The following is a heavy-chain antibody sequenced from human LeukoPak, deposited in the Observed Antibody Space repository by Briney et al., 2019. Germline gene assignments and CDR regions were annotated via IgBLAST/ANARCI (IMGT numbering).Heavy chain of an antibody. Sequence: PGRSLRLSCAASGFTFDDYAMHWVRQAPGKGLEWVSGISWNSGNIGHADSVKGRFTISRDNAKNSLFLQMNSLRAEDTALYYCAKDYCSSTTCYYNYWGQGTLVTVSS. CDR3: AKDYCSSTTCYYNY. CDR1: GFTFDDYA. V-gene: IGHV3-9*01. D-gene: IGHD2-2*01. CDR2: ISWNSGNI. J-gene: IGHJ4*02.